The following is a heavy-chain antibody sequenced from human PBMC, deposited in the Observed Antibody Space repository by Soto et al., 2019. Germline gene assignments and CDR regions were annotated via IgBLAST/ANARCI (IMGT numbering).Heavy chain of an antibody. CDR2: INPSGGST. CDR1: GYTFTSYY. J-gene: IGHJ4*02. V-gene: IGHV1-46*01. CDR3: ARDKSFLLERPPRLGY. Sequence: QVQLVQSGAEVKKPGASVKVSCKASGYTFTSYYMHWVRQAPGQGLEWMGIINPSGGSTSYAQKFQGRVTMTRDTSTSTVYMELSSLRSEDTAVYYCARDKSFLLERPPRLGYWGQGTLVTVSS. D-gene: IGHD1-1*01.